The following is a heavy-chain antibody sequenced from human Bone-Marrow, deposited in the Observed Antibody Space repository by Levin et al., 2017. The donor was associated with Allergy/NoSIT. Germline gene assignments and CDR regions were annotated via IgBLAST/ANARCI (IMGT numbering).Heavy chain of an antibody. Sequence: SVKVSCKASGGTFGSYTISWVRQAPGQGLEWMGRIIPILGIANYAQKFQGRVTITADKSTSTAYMELSSLRSEDTAVYYCARAWYYDILTGYQFDYWGQGTLVTVSS. J-gene: IGHJ4*02. CDR2: IIPILGIA. CDR3: ARAWYYDILTGYQFDY. D-gene: IGHD3-9*01. V-gene: IGHV1-69*02. CDR1: GGTFGSYT.